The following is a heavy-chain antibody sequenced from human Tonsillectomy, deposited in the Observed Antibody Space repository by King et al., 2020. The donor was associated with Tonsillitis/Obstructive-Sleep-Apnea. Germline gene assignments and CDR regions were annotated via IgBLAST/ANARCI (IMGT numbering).Heavy chain of an antibody. D-gene: IGHD6-19*01. CDR2: INPNSGGT. J-gene: IGHJ2*01. CDR1: GYTFTGYY. Sequence: QLVQSGAEVKKPGASVKVSCKASGYTFTGYYMHWVRQAPGQGLEWMGWINPNSGGTNYAQKFQGRVTMTRDTSISTAYMELSRLRSDDTAVYYCSRERDAVAGTWDFDLWGRGTLVTVSS. V-gene: IGHV1-2*02. CDR3: SRERDAVAGTWDFDL.